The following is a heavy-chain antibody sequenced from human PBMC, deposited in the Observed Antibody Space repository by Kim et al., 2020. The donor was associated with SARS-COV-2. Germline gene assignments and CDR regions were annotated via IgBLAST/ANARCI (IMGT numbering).Heavy chain of an antibody. CDR1: GGTFSSYA. V-gene: IGHV1-69*13. Sequence: SVKVSCKASGGTFSSYAISWVRQAPGQGLEWMGGIIPIFGTANYAQKFQGRVTITADESTSTAYMELSSLRSEDTAVYYCARAAPKGLLTGYEYYYYYYGMDVWGQGTTVTVSS. J-gene: IGHJ6*02. CDR2: IIPIFGTA. CDR3: ARAAPKGLLTGYEYYYYYYGMDV. D-gene: IGHD3-9*01.